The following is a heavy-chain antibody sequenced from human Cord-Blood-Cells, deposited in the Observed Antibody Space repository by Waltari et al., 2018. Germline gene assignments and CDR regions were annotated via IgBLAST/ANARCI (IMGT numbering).Heavy chain of an antibody. D-gene: IGHD7-27*01. Sequence: EVKLLEPGGGLVQPGGSLRVSCAASGFTFGRYALSRVPQAPGKGVEWVSAISGSGGSTYYADAVKGRFTISRDNSKNTLYLQMNSLRAEDTAVYYCAKELTDAFDIWGQGTMVTVSS. CDR1: GFTFGRYA. CDR2: ISGSGGST. V-gene: IGHV3-23*01. CDR3: AKELTDAFDI. J-gene: IGHJ3*02.